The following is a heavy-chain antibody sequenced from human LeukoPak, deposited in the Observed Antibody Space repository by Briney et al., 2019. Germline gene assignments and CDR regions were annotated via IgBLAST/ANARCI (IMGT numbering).Heavy chain of an antibody. J-gene: IGHJ6*03. D-gene: IGHD5-12*01. Sequence: SVKVSCKASGGTFRNSIITWVRQAPGHGLEWMGGITPIFGTTNYAQRFQGRVTIIADKSTTTAYMELTSLRSEDTAVYYCARGTYSAYDLGSYMDVWGKGTTVIVSS. CDR2: ITPIFGTT. CDR3: ARGTYSAYDLGSYMDV. V-gene: IGHV1-69*06. CDR1: GGTFRNSI.